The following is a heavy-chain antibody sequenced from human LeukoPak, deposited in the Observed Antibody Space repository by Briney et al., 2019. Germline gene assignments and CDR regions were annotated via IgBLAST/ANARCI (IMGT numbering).Heavy chain of an antibody. Sequence: GSSVKVSCKASGGTFSSYAISWVRQAPGQGLEWMGGIIPIFGTANYAQKFQGRVTITADESTSTAYMELSSLRSEDTAVYYCERVPFTRAPRGMDVWGQGTTVTVSS. CDR3: ERVPFTRAPRGMDV. V-gene: IGHV1-69*01. J-gene: IGHJ6*02. CDR2: IIPIFGTA. CDR1: GGTFSSYA.